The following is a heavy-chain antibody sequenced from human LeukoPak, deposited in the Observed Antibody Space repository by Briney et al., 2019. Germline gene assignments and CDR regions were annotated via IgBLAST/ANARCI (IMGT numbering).Heavy chain of an antibody. V-gene: IGHV1-2*02. D-gene: IGHD2-2*01. CDR3: ARELRYCSSTSCYSIGEFDY. Sequence: ASVKVSCKASGYTFTGYYMHWVRQAPGQGLEWMGWINPNSGGTNYAQKFQGRVTMTRDTSISTAYMELSRLRSDDTAVYYCARELRYCSSTSCYSIGEFDYWGQGTLVTVSS. CDR2: INPNSGGT. CDR1: GYTFTGYY. J-gene: IGHJ4*02.